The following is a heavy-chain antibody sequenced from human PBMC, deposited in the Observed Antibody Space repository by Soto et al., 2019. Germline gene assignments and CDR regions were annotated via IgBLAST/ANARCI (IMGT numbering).Heavy chain of an antibody. V-gene: IGHV1-69*08. CDR3: ARGLGGRMDD. D-gene: IGHD3-16*01. J-gene: IGHJ6*02. CDR2: IIPILGET. CDR1: VTIFSSYT. Sequence: QVQLVQYGAEVKKPGSSVRVSCKASVTIFSSYTISWVRQAPGQGLEWMGRIIPILGETNSAQKFQDRVTLTADKSTNTAYMELNGLRLEDTAVYYCARGLGGRMDDWGQGTTVTVSS.